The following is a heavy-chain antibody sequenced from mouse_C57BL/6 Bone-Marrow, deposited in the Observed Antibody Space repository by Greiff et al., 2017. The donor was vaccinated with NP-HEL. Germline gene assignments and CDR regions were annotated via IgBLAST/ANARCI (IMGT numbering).Heavy chain of an antibody. CDR1: GYTFTSYW. D-gene: IGHD2-2*01. J-gene: IGHJ3*01. CDR2: IDPSDSYT. CDR3: ARKAYGSLFAY. Sequence: QVQLKQPGAELVMPGASVKLSCKASGYTFTSYWMHWVKQRPGQGLEWIGEIDPSDSYTNYNQKFKGKSTLTVDKSSSTAYMQLSSLTSEDSAVYYCARKAYGSLFAYWGQGTLVTVSA. V-gene: IGHV1-69*01.